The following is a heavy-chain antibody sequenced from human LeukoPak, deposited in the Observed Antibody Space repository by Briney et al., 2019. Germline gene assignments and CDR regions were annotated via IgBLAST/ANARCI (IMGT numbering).Heavy chain of an antibody. CDR2: IHQNGGAE. CDR1: GFTVSKYW. Sequence: GGSLRLSCAASGFTVSKYWMSWVRQAPGEGLEWVACIHQNGGAEYYVDSVKGRFAISRDNTKNSLYLQMNSLTVEDTAVYYCARDLSSRDAYWGQGTLVTVSS. J-gene: IGHJ4*02. D-gene: IGHD6-13*01. V-gene: IGHV3-7*03. CDR3: ARDLSSRDAY.